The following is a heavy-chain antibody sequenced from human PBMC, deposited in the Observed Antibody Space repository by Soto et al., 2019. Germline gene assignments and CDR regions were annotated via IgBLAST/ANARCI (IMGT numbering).Heavy chain of an antibody. Sequence: ASVKVSCKASGYTFTSYDINWVRQATGQGLEWMGWMNPNSGNTGYAQKFQGRVTMTRNTSISTAYMELSSLRSEDTAVYYCATGYSSGSSFGYWGQGTLVTVSS. J-gene: IGHJ4*02. CDR1: GYTFTSYD. CDR2: MNPNSGNT. D-gene: IGHD5-18*01. CDR3: ATGYSSGSSFGY. V-gene: IGHV1-8*01.